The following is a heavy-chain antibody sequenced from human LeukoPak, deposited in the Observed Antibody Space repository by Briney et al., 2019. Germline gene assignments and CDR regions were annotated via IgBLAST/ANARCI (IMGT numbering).Heavy chain of an antibody. CDR3: ARIRVVTANVCLMGAYYFDY. J-gene: IGHJ4*02. V-gene: IGHV4-34*01. Sequence: SETLSLTCAVYGGSFSGYYWSWIRQPPGKGLEWIGEINHSGSTNYNPSLKSRVTISVDTSKNQFSLKLSSVTAADTAVYYCARIRVVTANVCLMGAYYFDYWGQGTLVTVSS. CDR1: GGSFSGYY. D-gene: IGHD2-21*02. CDR2: INHSGST.